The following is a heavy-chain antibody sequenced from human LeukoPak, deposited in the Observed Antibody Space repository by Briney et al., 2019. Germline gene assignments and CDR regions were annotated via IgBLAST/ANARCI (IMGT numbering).Heavy chain of an antibody. J-gene: IGHJ4*02. CDR1: GYTFTSYG. Sequence: ASVKVSCKASGYTFTSYGISWVRQAPGQGLEWMGWISAYNGNTNYAQKLQGRVTMTTDTSTSTAYMELRSLRSDDTAVYYRARDRDSGSSNLWGPFDYWGQGTLVTVSS. V-gene: IGHV1-18*01. D-gene: IGHD1-26*01. CDR2: ISAYNGNT. CDR3: ARDRDSGSSNLWGPFDY.